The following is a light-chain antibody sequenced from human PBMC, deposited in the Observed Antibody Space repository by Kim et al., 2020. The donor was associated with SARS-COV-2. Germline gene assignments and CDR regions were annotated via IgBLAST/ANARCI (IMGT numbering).Light chain of an antibody. Sequence: SSSPGDRATLSCWASQSVSSSYFAWYQQKPGQAPRLLIYGSSNSATGIPDRFSGSGSGTDFTLTISRLEPEDFALYYCQQYGSSPTFGQGTKLEI. CDR1: QSVSSSY. J-gene: IGKJ2*01. V-gene: IGKV3-20*01. CDR3: QQYGSSPT. CDR2: GSS.